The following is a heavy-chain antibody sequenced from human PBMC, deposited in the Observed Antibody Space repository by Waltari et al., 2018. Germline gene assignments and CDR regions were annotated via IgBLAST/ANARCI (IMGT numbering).Heavy chain of an antibody. V-gene: IGHV1-2*06. CDR2: INPNIGGT. CDR3: ARDRGALLLPD. CDR1: GYTLTGSY. D-gene: IGHD1-26*01. J-gene: IGHJ4*02. Sequence: QFQLLQSGAELKKPGSSVKVSCKASGYTLTGSYMHWFRQAPGQGLDWMGRINPNIGGTNYAQKFQVRVTMTRDTSISTAYMELSRLRSDDTAVYYCARDRGALLLPDWGQGTLVTVSS.